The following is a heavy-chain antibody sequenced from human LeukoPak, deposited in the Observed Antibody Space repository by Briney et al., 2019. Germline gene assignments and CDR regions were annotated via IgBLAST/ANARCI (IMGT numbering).Heavy chain of an antibody. J-gene: IGHJ4*02. CDR2: IYHSGST. V-gene: IGHV4-38-2*02. CDR1: GGSISSYY. D-gene: IGHD3-22*01. CDR3: ARVATYYYDSSGYYYNYYFDY. Sequence: SETLSLXCTVSGGSISSYYWGWIRQPPGKGLEWIGSIYHSGSTYYNPSLKSRVTISVDTSKNQFSLKLSSVTAADTAVYYCARVATYYYDSSGYYYNYYFDYWGQGTLVTVSS.